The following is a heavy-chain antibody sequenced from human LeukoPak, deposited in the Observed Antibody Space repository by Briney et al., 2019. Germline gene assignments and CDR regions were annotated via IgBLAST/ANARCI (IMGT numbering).Heavy chain of an antibody. D-gene: IGHD3-3*01. CDR2: IIPIFGTA. V-gene: IGHV1-69*13. Sequence: GASVKVSCKASGGTFSSYAISWVRQAPGQGLEWMGGIIPIFGTANYAQEFQGRVTITADESTSTAYMELSSLRSEDTAVYYCARGTIFGVVIYAFDYWGQGTLVTVSS. CDR1: GGTFSSYA. CDR3: ARGTIFGVVIYAFDY. J-gene: IGHJ4*02.